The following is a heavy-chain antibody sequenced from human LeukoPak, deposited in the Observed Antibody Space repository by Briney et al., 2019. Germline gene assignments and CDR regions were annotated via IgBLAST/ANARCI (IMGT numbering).Heavy chain of an antibody. CDR3: ARGVEPWSLGMDV. CDR1: GCSFTSYW. Sequence: GESLKISCKGSGCSFTSYWIGWVRQMPGKGLEWMGIIYPGDSDTRYSPSFQGQVTISADKSISTAYLQWSSLKASDTAMYYCARGVEPWSLGMDVWGQGTTVTVSS. V-gene: IGHV5-51*01. D-gene: IGHD3-10*01. J-gene: IGHJ6*02. CDR2: IYPGDSDT.